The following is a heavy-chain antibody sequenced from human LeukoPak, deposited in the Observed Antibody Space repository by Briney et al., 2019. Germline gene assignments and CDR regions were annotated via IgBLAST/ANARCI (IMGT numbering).Heavy chain of an antibody. CDR2: TYYRSKWYN. CDR1: GDSVSRKSAA. Sequence: SQTLSLTCVISGDSVSRKSAAWNWIRQSPSRGLQWLGRTYYRSKWYNDYPVSVKSRITINPDTSKNQFSLQLNSVSPEDTAVYYCARDASSGSHLDCWGQGTLVSVSA. CDR3: ARDASSGSHLDC. V-gene: IGHV6-1*01. D-gene: IGHD3-22*01. J-gene: IGHJ4*02.